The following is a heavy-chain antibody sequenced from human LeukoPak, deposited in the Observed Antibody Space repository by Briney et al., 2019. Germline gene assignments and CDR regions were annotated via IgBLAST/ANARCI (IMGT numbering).Heavy chain of an antibody. CDR3: AKSPPNSNYLDY. Sequence: PSETLSLTCTVSAGSITSYYWTWIRQPAGKGLEWIGRIYVPETTNYNPSLKSRVTMSVDTSKSQFSLKLTSVTAADTAVYYCAKSPPNSNYLDYCGQGILVTVSS. D-gene: IGHD2/OR15-2a*01. J-gene: IGHJ4*02. V-gene: IGHV4-4*07. CDR1: AGSITSYY. CDR2: IYVPETT.